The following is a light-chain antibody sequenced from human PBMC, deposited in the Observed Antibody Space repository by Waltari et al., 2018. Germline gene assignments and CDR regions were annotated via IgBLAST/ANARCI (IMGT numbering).Light chain of an antibody. CDR3: SSYAGRDILV. V-gene: IGLV2-8*01. J-gene: IGLJ2*01. CDR1: SSAVGGYTY. Sequence: QSALTQPPSASGSPGQSVAISCTGTSSAVGGYTYVSWYQQHPGKAPRLMIYEVYKRPSGVPDRFSGSKSGNTASLTVSGLQAEDEADYYCSSYAGRDILVFGGGTRLTVL. CDR2: EVY.